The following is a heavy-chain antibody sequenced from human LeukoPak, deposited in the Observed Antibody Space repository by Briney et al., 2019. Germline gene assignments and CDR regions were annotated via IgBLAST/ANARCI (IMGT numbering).Heavy chain of an antibody. CDR1: GYTFTGYY. J-gene: IGHJ4*02. Sequence: ASVRVSCKASGYTFTGYYIHWVRQAPGQGLEWMGRINPNSGGTNYAQKFQGRVTMTRDTSISTAYMELSRLRSDDTAVYYCARVYSSSSPTDYWGQGTLVTVSS. CDR2: INPNSGGT. D-gene: IGHD6-6*01. V-gene: IGHV1-2*06. CDR3: ARVYSSSSPTDY.